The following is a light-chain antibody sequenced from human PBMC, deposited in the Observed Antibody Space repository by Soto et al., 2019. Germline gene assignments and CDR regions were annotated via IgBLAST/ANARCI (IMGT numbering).Light chain of an antibody. Sequence: DSQRAESRSCVDLAGRRRITITSRASQGTSSWLARYQQKPGKAPKLLIYAASSLQSGVPSRFSGSASGTYFTLSLSTLQPEYFATYYYEQPSSFALTFGRGTSVEIK. V-gene: IGKV1D-12*01. CDR1: QGTSSW. CDR3: EQPSSFALT. J-gene: IGKJ4*01. CDR2: AAS.